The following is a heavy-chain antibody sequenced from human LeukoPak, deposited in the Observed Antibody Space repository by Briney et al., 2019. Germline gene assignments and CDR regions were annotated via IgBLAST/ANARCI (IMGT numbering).Heavy chain of an antibody. V-gene: IGHV4-59*01. CDR1: GGSISSYY. J-gene: IGHJ2*01. Sequence: SETLSLTCTVSGGSISSYYWSWIRQPPGKGLEWIGYIYYSGSTNYNPSLKSRVAISVDTSKNQFSLKLSSVTAADTAVYYCARVGGTAVAGTGGYFDLWGRGTLVTVSS. CDR3: ARVGGTAVAGTGGYFDL. CDR2: IYYSGST. D-gene: IGHD6-19*01.